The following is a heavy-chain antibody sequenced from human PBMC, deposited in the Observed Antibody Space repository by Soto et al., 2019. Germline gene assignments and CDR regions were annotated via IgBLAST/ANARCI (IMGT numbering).Heavy chain of an antibody. CDR2: INTDGSFT. J-gene: IGHJ4*02. D-gene: IGHD5-18*01. CDR1: GFTFSSDW. V-gene: IGHV3-74*01. CDR3: AREGYTAMLN. Sequence: GGSLRLSCAASGFTFSSDWMHWVRQAPGKGLAWVSRINTDGSFTSYADSVKGRFTISRDNAKNTLYLQMNSLRAEDAAVYYCAREGYTAMLNWGQGTLVTVSS.